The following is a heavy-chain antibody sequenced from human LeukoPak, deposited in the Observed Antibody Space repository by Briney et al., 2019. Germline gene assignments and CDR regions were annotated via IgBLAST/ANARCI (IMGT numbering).Heavy chain of an antibody. CDR1: GGSISSSTYY. CDR2: IYYSGST. CDR3: ARNASDSGTSYFDY. V-gene: IGHV4-39*01. D-gene: IGHD1-26*01. Sequence: KPSETLSLTCTVSGGSISSSTYYWGWIRQPPGKGLEWIGSIYYSGSTSYNPSLKSRVTISVDTSKNQFSPKLDSVTAADTAVYYCARNASDSGTSYFDYWGQGTLVTVSS. J-gene: IGHJ4*02.